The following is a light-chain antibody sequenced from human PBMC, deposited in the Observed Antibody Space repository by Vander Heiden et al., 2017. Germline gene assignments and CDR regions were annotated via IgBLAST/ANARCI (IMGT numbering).Light chain of an antibody. Sequence: EIVLTQSPATLSLSPGERATLSCRASQSVSSFLAWYQQKPGQSPRLLIYDASNRATGIPARFSGSGSGTDFTLTISSLEPEDFAVYYCQQRSNWPPRGFFFGPGTKVDIK. CDR3: QQRSNWPPRGFF. CDR1: QSVSSF. CDR2: DAS. J-gene: IGKJ3*01. V-gene: IGKV3-11*01.